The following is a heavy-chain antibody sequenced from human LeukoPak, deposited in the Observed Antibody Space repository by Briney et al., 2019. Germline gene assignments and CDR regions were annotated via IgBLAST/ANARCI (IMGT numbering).Heavy chain of an antibody. V-gene: IGHV3-74*01. J-gene: IGHJ6*04. D-gene: IGHD6-19*01. CDR1: GFTFSSYW. CDR3: ARDQWLAYNYYMDV. Sequence: GGSLRLSCAASGFTFSSYWMHWVRHAPGKGLVWVSRINSDGSSTSYADSVKGRFTISRDNAKKSLYLQMNRLRAEDTAVYYCARDQWLAYNYYMDVWGKGTTVTVSS. CDR2: INSDGSST.